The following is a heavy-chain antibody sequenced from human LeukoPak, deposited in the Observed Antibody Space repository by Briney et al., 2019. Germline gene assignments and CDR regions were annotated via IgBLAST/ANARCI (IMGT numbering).Heavy chain of an antibody. Sequence: GASVKVSCKASGYTFTSYYMHWVRQAPGQGLEWMGIINPSGGSTSYAQKFQGRVTMTRDTSTSTVYMELSSLRSEDTAVYYCARDDDQWQLVVGTLVWWGQGTLVTVSS. CDR2: INPSGGST. CDR3: ARDDDQWQLVVGTLVW. CDR1: GYTFTSYY. V-gene: IGHV1-46*01. D-gene: IGHD6-6*01. J-gene: IGHJ4*02.